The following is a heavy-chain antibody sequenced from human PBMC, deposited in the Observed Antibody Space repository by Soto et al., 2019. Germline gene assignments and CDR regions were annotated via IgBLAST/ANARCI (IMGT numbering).Heavy chain of an antibody. CDR1: GGSVSSDTHY. J-gene: IGHJ6*02. CDR2: IYSSGST. D-gene: IGHD2-2*02. V-gene: IGHV4-61*01. Sequence: QVQLQESGPRLVKPSETVSLTCTVSGGSVSSDTHYWSWIRLPPGKRLEWIGFIYSSGSTNYNPYLTSRVTMSVDTSKNQFSLKLRSVIVADTAVYHCARFVRSCSGTTCYTRADGWGQGTTVSVSS. CDR3: ARFVRSCSGTTCYTRADG.